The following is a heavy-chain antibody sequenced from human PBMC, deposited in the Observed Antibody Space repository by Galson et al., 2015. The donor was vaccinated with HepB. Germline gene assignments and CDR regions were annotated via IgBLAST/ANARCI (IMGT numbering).Heavy chain of an antibody. D-gene: IGHD2-2*01. V-gene: IGHV3-30-3*01. J-gene: IGHJ3*02. CDR1: GFTSTSYA. Sequence: SLRLSCAASGFTSTSYAMHWVRQAPGKGLEWVALILYDGTTKCYADSAKGRFTISRDNSKNTLYLQMNSPTTEDTAVYYCAKEGGVSEIPAAISDAFDIWGQGTMVTVSS. CDR2: ILYDGTTK. CDR3: AKEGGVSEIPAAISDAFDI.